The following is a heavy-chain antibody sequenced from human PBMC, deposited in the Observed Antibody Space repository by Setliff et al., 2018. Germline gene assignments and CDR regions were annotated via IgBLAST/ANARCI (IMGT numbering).Heavy chain of an antibody. CDR3: ARGYSSAWPNGMDV. Sequence: GESLKISCAASGFTFSTYWMHWVRQAPGKGLVWVSRINSVGSTTNYADSVKGRFTISRDNAKNALYLQMNSLRVEDTAVYYCARGYSSAWPNGMDVWGQGTTVTVSS. CDR1: GFTFSTYW. J-gene: IGHJ6*02. D-gene: IGHD6-19*01. V-gene: IGHV3-74*01. CDR2: INSVGSTT.